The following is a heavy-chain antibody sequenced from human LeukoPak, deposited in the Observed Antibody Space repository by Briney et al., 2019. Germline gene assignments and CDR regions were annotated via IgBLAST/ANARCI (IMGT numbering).Heavy chain of an antibody. CDR1: GFTFSSYA. CDR2: ISYDGSNK. V-gene: IGHV3-30-3*01. J-gene: IGHJ4*02. CDR3: ARDRSSGWYMRGLDY. Sequence: GGSLRFSCAAPGFTFSSYAMHWVREAPGKGLEWVAVISYDGSNKYYADSVKGRFTISRDNSKNALYLQMNSLRAEDTAVYYCARDRSSGWYMRGLDYWGQGTLVSVCS. D-gene: IGHD6-19*01.